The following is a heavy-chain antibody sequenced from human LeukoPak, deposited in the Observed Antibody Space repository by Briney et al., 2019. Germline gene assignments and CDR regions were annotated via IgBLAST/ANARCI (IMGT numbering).Heavy chain of an antibody. CDR1: GGSISSSSYY. D-gene: IGHD3-22*01. V-gene: IGHV4-39*01. J-gene: IGHJ6*03. Sequence: SETLSLTXTVSGGSISSSSYYWGWIRQPPGKGLEWIGSIYYSGSTYYNPSLKSRVTISVDTSKNQFSLKLSSVTAADTAVYYCARLDYYDSSGYYYYYMDVWGKGTTVTVSS. CDR3: ARLDYYDSSGYYYYYMDV. CDR2: IYYSGST.